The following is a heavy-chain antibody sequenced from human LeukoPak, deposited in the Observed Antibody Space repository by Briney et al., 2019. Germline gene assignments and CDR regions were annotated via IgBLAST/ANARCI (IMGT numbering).Heavy chain of an antibody. CDR2: IKQDGSEK. D-gene: IGHD3-3*01. V-gene: IGHV3-7*01. CDR1: GFTFSSYW. Sequence: LSGGSLRLSCAASGFTFSSYWMSWVRQAPGKGLEWVANIKQDGSEKYYVDSVKGRFTISRDNAKNSLYLQMNSLRAEDTAVYYCARDPGITIFGVVYWGQGTLVTVSS. CDR3: ARDPGITIFGVVY. J-gene: IGHJ4*02.